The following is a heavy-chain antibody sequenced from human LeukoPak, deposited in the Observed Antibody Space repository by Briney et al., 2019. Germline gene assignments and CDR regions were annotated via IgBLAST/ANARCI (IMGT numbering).Heavy chain of an antibody. CDR2: INPNSGGT. CDR1: GYTFTGYY. CDR3: ARDSALNYDILTGHLWVHNWFDP. V-gene: IGHV1-2*02. J-gene: IGHJ5*02. D-gene: IGHD3-9*01. Sequence: GASVKVSCKASGYTFTGYYMHWVRQAPGQGLEWMGWINPNSGGTNYAQKFQGRVTMTRDTSISTAYMELSRLRSDDTAVYYCARDSALNYDILTGHLWVHNWFDPWGQGTLVTVSS.